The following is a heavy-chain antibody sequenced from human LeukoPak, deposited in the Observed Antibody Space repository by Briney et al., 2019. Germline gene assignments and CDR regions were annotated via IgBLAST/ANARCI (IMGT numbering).Heavy chain of an antibody. CDR1: GFTFSDYY. J-gene: IGHJ2*01. CDR3: ARENYDDYIFSYFDL. Sequence: GGSLRLSCAASGFTFSDYYMNWIRQAPGKGLEWVASVGGSGSLIFYADSVKGRFTISRDNAKNSLYLQMNTLRDEDTALYYCARENYDDYIFSYFDLWGRGTLVTVSS. D-gene: IGHD4-17*01. CDR2: VGGSGSLI. V-gene: IGHV3-11*01.